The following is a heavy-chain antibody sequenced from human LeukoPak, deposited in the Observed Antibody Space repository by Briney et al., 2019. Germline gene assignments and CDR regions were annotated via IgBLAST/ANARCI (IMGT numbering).Heavy chain of an antibody. CDR2: IHQHGNEK. Sequence: GGSLRLSCADSGFTFSNYWMSWVRQAPGKGLEWVASIHQHGNEKYFVDSVRGRFTISRDNAKNSLYLQMSSLRAEDTAVYYCATLNGPLFEYWGQGTLVTVSS. J-gene: IGHJ4*02. CDR3: ATLNGPLFEY. V-gene: IGHV3-7*01. CDR1: GFTFSNYW. D-gene: IGHD2-8*01.